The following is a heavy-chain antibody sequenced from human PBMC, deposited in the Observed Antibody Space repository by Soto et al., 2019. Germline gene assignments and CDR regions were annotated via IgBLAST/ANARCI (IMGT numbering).Heavy chain of an antibody. J-gene: IGHJ4*02. CDR1: GFTFSSYA. CDR3: ARDLGELLPFDY. Sequence: PGGSLRLSCAASGFTFSSYAMHWVRQAPGKGLEWVAVISYDGSNKYYADSVKGRFTISRDNSKNTLYLQMNSLRAEDTAVYYCARDLGELLPFDYWGQGTLVTVSS. V-gene: IGHV3-30-3*01. D-gene: IGHD2-15*01. CDR2: ISYDGSNK.